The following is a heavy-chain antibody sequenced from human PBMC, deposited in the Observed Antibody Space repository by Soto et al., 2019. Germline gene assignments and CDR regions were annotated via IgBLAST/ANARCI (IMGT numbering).Heavy chain of an antibody. CDR3: ARSGYYYYFDY. V-gene: IGHV3-9*01. D-gene: IGHD3-3*01. Sequence: SLRLSCAASGFTFDDYAMHWVRQAPGKGLEWVSGISWNSGSIGYADSVKGRFTISRDNAKNSLYLQMNSLRAEDTALYYCARSGYYYYFDYWGQGTLVTVSS. J-gene: IGHJ4*02. CDR1: GFTFDDYA. CDR2: ISWNSGSI.